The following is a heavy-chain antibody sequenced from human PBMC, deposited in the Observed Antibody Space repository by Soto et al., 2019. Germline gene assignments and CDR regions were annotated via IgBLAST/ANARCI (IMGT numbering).Heavy chain of an antibody. CDR1: GYSFTSYW. V-gene: IGHV5-10-1*03. D-gene: IGHD6-19*01. J-gene: IGHJ2*01. Sequence: EVQLVQSGAEVKKPGESLRISCEGSGYSFTSYWITWVRQMPDKGLEWIGRIGPTDSHTNYNPSFQGHVTISVDKSISTAYLQWSSLKASDTAIYFCARRGSGWYRHFELWGRGTLVTVSS. CDR2: IGPTDSHT. CDR3: ARRGSGWYRHFEL.